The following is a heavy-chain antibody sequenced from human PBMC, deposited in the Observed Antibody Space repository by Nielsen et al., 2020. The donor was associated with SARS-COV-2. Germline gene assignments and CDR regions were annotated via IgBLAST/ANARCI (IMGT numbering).Heavy chain of an antibody. V-gene: IGHV1-24*01. D-gene: IGHD3-10*01. Sequence: ASVKVSCKVSGYTLTELSMHWVRQAPGKGLEWMGGFDPEDGETIYAQKFQGRVTMTEDTSTDTAYMELSSLRSEDTAAYYCATYSAYYGSGSYGNQFDPWGQGTLVTVSS. J-gene: IGHJ5*02. CDR1: GYTLTELS. CDR2: FDPEDGET. CDR3: ATYSAYYGSGSYGNQFDP.